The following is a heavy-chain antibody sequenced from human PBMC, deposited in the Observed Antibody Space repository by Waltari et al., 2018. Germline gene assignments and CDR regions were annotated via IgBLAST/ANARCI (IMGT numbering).Heavy chain of an antibody. V-gene: IGHV1-24*01. CDR3: ATTPKIYSSSWYYYYGMDV. Sequence: QVQLVQSGAEVKKPGASVKVSCKVSGYTLTELSMHWVRQAPGTGLEWMGGFDPEDGETIYAQKFQGRVTMTEDTSTDTAYMELSSLRSEDTAVYYCATTPKIYSSSWYYYYGMDVWGQGTTVTVSS. CDR1: GYTLTELS. D-gene: IGHD6-13*01. CDR2: FDPEDGET. J-gene: IGHJ6*02.